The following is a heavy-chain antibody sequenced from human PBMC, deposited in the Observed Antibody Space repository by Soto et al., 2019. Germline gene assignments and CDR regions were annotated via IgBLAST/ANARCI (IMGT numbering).Heavy chain of an antibody. Sequence: SVKVSCKASGFTFTSSAMQWVRQARGQRLEWIGWIVVGSGNTNYAQKFQERVTITRDMSTSTAYMELSSLRSEDTAVYYCAVGDIVDNCFDHWGQGTLVTVSS. CDR1: GFTFTSSA. J-gene: IGHJ5*02. V-gene: IGHV1-58*02. CDR2: IVVGSGNT. D-gene: IGHD2-15*01. CDR3: AVGDIVDNCFDH.